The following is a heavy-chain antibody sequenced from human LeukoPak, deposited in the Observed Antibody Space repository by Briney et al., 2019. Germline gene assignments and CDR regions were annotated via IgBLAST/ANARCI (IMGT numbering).Heavy chain of an antibody. V-gene: IGHV1-18*04. D-gene: IGHD3-22*01. CDR3: ASSNYYDSSGYYPWYNWFDP. Sequence: ASVKVSCKASGYTFTGYYMHWVRQAPGQGLEWMGWISAYNGNTNYAQKLQGRVTMTTDTSTSTAYMELRSLRSDDTAVYYCASSNYYDSSGYYPWYNWFDPWGQGTLVTVSS. CDR2: ISAYNGNT. J-gene: IGHJ5*02. CDR1: GYTFTGYY.